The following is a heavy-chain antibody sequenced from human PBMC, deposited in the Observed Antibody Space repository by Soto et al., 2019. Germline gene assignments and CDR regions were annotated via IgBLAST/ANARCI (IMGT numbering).Heavy chain of an antibody. J-gene: IGHJ4*01. V-gene: IGHV1-69*06. Sequence: GASVKVSCKASGGTFSSYPISWVRQAPGQGLEWMGGIIPIFGTANYAQKFQGRVTITADKSTSTAYMELSSLRSEDTAVYYCARALFSGYSGYDYRDNDYWGHVTLFTVSS. D-gene: IGHD5-12*01. CDR1: GGTFSSYP. CDR3: ARALFSGYSGYDYRDNDY. CDR2: IIPIFGTA.